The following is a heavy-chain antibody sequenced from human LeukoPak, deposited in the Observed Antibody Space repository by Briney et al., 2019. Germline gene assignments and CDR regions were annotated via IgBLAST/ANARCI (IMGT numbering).Heavy chain of an antibody. CDR3: ARDLEYRSSGWYL. Sequence: ASVKVSCKASGYTFTTYAMHWVRQAPGQRLEWMGWINAGNGNTKYSQKFQGRVTITRDTSARTAYMELSSLRSEDTAVYYCARDLEYRSSGWYLWGQGTLVTVSS. J-gene: IGHJ5*02. D-gene: IGHD6-19*01. V-gene: IGHV1-3*01. CDR1: GYTFTTYA. CDR2: INAGNGNT.